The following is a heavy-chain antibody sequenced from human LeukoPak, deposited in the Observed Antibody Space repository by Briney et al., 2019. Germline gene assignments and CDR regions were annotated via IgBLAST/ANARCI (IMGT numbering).Heavy chain of an antibody. J-gene: IGHJ1*01. CDR1: GASISSDY. CDR3: AGRGRRYFRD. V-gene: IGHV4-4*09. Sequence: SETLSLTCTVSGASISSDYWSWIRQSPRKGLEWIAYIYDSGRTDYNPSLKSRVTISMNTSKNQFSLNLSSVTAADTAVYYCAGRGRRYFRDWGQGTLVTVSS. CDR2: IYDSGRT.